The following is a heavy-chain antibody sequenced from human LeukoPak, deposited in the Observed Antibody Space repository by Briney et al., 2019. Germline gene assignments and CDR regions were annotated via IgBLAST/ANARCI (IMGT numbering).Heavy chain of an antibody. D-gene: IGHD4-17*01. Sequence: ASVKVPCKASGYTFTGYYMHWVRQAPGQGLEWMGWINPNSGGTNYEQKFQGRVTMTRDTSISTAYMELSRLRSDDTAVYYCAKGRYGYYFDYWGQGTLVTVSS. J-gene: IGHJ4*02. CDR2: INPNSGGT. V-gene: IGHV1-2*02. CDR1: GYTFTGYY. CDR3: AKGRYGYYFDY.